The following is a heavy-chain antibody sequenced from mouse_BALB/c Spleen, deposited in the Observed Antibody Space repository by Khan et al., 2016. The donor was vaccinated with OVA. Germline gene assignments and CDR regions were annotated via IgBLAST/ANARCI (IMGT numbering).Heavy chain of an antibody. CDR1: GYTFTDYY. CDR2: ISPGSGDT. J-gene: IGHJ3*01. V-gene: IGHV1-77*01. Sequence: QAQLQQSGAELARPGASVKLSCKASGYTFTDYYINWVKQRTGQGLEWIGEISPGSGDTYYNEKFKGKATLTADKSSSTAYMQRSSLTAEAYAVYFCGRRNYLGYTVAYWGQGTLVTVSA. CDR3: GRRNYLGYTVAY. D-gene: IGHD1-2*01.